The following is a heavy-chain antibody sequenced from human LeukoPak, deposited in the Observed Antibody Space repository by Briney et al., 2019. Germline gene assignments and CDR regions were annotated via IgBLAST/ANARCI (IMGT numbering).Heavy chain of an antibody. CDR1: GFTVSSSY. V-gene: IGHV3-53*01. Sequence: GGSLRLSCTASGFTVSSSYMTWVRQAPGKGLEWVSLIYSGGGTFYADSVKGRFTISRHNFENTLYLQMNSLRAEDAAVYYCARDYVDTAWFDYWGQGTLVTVSS. CDR2: IYSGGGT. J-gene: IGHJ4*02. CDR3: ARDYVDTAWFDY. D-gene: IGHD5-18*01.